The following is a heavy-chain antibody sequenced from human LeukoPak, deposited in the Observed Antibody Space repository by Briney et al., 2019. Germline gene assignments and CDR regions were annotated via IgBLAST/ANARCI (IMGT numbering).Heavy chain of an antibody. CDR1: GVSISSSSYD. V-gene: IGHV4-39*07. D-gene: IGHD6-19*01. J-gene: IGHJ4*02. CDR3: ARETSAWSEPFDY. Sequence: PSETLSLTCTVSGVSISSSSYDWGWIRQPPGKGLEWIGSIYYSGSTYYNPSLKSRVTISVDTSKNQFSLKLSSVTAADTAVYYCARETSAWSEPFDYWGQGTLVTVSS. CDR2: IYYSGST.